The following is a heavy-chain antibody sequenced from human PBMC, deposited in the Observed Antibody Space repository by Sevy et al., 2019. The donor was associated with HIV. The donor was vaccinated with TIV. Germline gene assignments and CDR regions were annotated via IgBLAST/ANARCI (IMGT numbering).Heavy chain of an antibody. Sequence: GGSPRLSCAASGFTFSSYSMNWVRQAPGKGLEWVSSISSSSSYIYYADSVKGRFTISRDNAKNSLYLQMNSLRAEDTAVYYCARAPFDYRLDYWGQGTLVTVSS. CDR2: ISSSSSYI. D-gene: IGHD5-12*01. CDR1: GFTFSSYS. J-gene: IGHJ4*02. V-gene: IGHV3-21*01. CDR3: ARAPFDYRLDY.